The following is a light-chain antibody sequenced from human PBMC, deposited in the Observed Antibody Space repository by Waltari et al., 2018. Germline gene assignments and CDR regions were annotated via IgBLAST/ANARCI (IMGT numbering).Light chain of an antibody. Sequence: DIQVTQSPSPLSASVGDRVTITCRASQSIVAWLAWYQQKPGKAPRLLIYKASYLESGVPSRFSGSGSGTEFTLTISSLQADDFATYYCLQYNSYPWTFGQGTKVEIK. V-gene: IGKV1-5*03. CDR2: KAS. CDR1: QSIVAW. J-gene: IGKJ1*01. CDR3: LQYNSYPWT.